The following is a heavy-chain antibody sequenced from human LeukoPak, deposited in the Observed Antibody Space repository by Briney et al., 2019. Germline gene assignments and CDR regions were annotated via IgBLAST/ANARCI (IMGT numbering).Heavy chain of an antibody. V-gene: IGHV4-34*01. CDR2: INHSGST. CDR1: GGSFSGYY. J-gene: IGHJ6*02. Sequence: SETLSLTCAVYGGSFSGYYWSWIRQPPGKGLEWIGEINHSGSTNYNPSLKSRVTISVDTSKNQFSLKLSSVTAADTAVYYCARTGYYDSSGHYYGMDVWDQGTTVTVSS. CDR3: ARTGYYDSSGHYYGMDV. D-gene: IGHD3-22*01.